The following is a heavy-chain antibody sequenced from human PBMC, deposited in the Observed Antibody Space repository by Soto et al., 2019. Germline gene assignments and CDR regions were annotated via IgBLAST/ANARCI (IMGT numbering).Heavy chain of an antibody. CDR1: GGSISSGGYY. J-gene: IGHJ4*02. D-gene: IGHD2-15*01. CDR2: IYYSGST. V-gene: IGHV4-31*03. Sequence: LSETLSLTCTVSGGSISSGGYYWSWIRQHPGKGLEWIGYIYYSGSTYYNPSLKSRVTISVDTSKNQFSLKLSSVTAADTAVYYCARVSLGVVMVAATENGFDYWGQGTLVTVSS. CDR3: ARVSLGVVMVAATENGFDY.